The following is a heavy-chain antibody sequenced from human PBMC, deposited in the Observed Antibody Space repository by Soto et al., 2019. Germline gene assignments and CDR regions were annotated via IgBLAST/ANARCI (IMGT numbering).Heavy chain of an antibody. CDR2: ISGSGGST. CDR1: GFTFSSYA. Sequence: GGALRLSCAASGFTFSSYAMSWVRQAPGKGLEWVSAISGSGGSTYYADSVKGRFTISRDNSKNTLYLQMNSLRAEDTAVYYCAKDERPELAFDIWGQGTMVTVSS. D-gene: IGHD1-1*01. J-gene: IGHJ3*02. CDR3: AKDERPELAFDI. V-gene: IGHV3-23*01.